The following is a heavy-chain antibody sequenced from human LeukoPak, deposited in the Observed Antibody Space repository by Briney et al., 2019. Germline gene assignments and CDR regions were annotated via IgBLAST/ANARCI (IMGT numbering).Heavy chain of an antibody. CDR3: ARSYYDILTSWYFDY. V-gene: IGHV3-33*01. CDR1: GFTFSSYG. CDR2: IWYDGSNK. J-gene: IGHJ4*02. Sequence: GRSLRLSCAASGFTFSSYGMHWARQAPGKGLEWVAVIWYDGSNKYYADSVKGRFTISRDNSKNTLYLQMNSLRAEDTAVYYCARSYYDILTSWYFDYWGQGTLVTVSS. D-gene: IGHD3-9*01.